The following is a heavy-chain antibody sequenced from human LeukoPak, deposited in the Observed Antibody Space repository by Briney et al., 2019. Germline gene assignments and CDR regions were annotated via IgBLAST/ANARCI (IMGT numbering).Heavy chain of an antibody. Sequence: GGSLRLSCAASGFTFRTYAMSWVRRAPGKGLEWVSAFSGSGDSTYYAGSVKGRFTISRDNSKNTLYLQMNSLRAEDTAIYYCAKAGSMATPTPYYFDYWGQGALVTVSS. V-gene: IGHV3-23*01. D-gene: IGHD5-24*01. CDR1: GFTFRTYA. CDR2: FSGSGDST. CDR3: AKAGSMATPTPYYFDY. J-gene: IGHJ4*02.